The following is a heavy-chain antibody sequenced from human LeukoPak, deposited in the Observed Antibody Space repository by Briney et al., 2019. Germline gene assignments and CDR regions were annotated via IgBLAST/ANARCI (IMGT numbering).Heavy chain of an antibody. CDR1: GGSISSYY. D-gene: IGHD3-10*01. CDR3: AREAGGGPYFDY. Sequence: SETLSLTCTVSGGSISSYYWSWLRQPPGKGLEWIGYIYYSGSTNYNPSLKSRVTISVDTSKNQFSLKLSSVTAADTAVYYCAREAGGGPYFDYWGQGTLVTVSS. V-gene: IGHV4-59*01. J-gene: IGHJ4*02. CDR2: IYYSGST.